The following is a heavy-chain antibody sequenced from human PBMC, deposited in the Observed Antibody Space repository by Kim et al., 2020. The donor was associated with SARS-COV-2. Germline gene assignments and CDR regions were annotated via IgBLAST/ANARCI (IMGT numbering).Heavy chain of an antibody. V-gene: IGHV1-69*01. CDR3: ARVAIESYPDY. D-gene: IGHD5-18*01. Sequence: NYAQKCQGRVTITADESTSTAYMELSSLRSEDTAVYYCARVAIESYPDYWGQGTLVTVSS. J-gene: IGHJ4*02.